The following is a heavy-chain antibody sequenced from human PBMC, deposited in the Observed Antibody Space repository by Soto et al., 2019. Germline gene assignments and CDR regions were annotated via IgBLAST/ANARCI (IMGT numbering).Heavy chain of an antibody. V-gene: IGHV1-18*01. D-gene: IGHD3-3*01. CDR2: ISAYNGNT. CDR1: GYTFTSYG. J-gene: IGHJ3*02. CDR3: ASDNNYDFWNCFHHAFDI. Sequence: ASVKVSCKASGYTFTSYGISWVRQAPGQGLEWMGWISAYNGNTNYAQKLQGRVTMTTDTSTSTAYMELRSLRSDDTAVYYCASDNNYDFWNCFHHAFDIWGQGKMVT.